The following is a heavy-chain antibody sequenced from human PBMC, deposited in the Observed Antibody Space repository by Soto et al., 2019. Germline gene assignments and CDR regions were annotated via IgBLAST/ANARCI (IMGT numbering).Heavy chain of an antibody. J-gene: IGHJ3*01. CDR3: SCPTPPRIFFAFEV. CDR1: GGTLKNQA. V-gene: IGHV1-69*01. D-gene: IGHD3-9*01. CDR2: FLPPFNIT. Sequence: QVQLVQSGAEVKKPGSSVKVSCKTSGGTLKNQAITWVRQAPGQGLEWMGGFLPPFNITNYAEKFQGRLTITADEATRTSYMELGSLTSADTAVYFCSCPTPPRIFFAFEVWGKGTMVTVSS.